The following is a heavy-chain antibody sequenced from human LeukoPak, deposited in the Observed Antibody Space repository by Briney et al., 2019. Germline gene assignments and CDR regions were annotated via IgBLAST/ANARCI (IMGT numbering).Heavy chain of an antibody. CDR2: TNGATGNT. V-gene: IGHV1-3*02. Sequence: ASVKVSCKASGYTFTGYALHWVRQAPGQRLEWMGWTNGATGNTRFSQDFQDRLTITIDTSASTAYMELSSLRSEDTAVYYCARSPGGNARTWLDYWGQGTLVTVSS. CDR3: ARSPGGNARTWLDY. D-gene: IGHD1-14*01. J-gene: IGHJ4*02. CDR1: GYTFTGYA.